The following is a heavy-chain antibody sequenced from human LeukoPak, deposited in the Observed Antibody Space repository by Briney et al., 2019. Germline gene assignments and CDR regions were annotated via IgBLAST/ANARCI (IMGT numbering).Heavy chain of an antibody. V-gene: IGHV3-21*01. CDR3: ARETRRGYYYFDY. CDR1: GFTFSSYS. D-gene: IGHD3-22*01. CDR2: ISSSSSYI. Sequence: GGSLRLSCAASGFTFSSYSMNWVRQAPGKGLEWVSSISSSSSYIYYADSVKGRFTISRDNSKNTLYLQMNSLRAEDTAVYYCARETRRGYYYFDYWGQGTLVTVSS. J-gene: IGHJ4*02.